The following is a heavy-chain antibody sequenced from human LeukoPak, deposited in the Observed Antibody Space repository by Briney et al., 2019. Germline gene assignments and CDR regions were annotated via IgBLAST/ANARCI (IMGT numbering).Heavy chain of an antibody. CDR1: GFTVSNHY. Sequence: QTGGSLRLSCAGSGFTVSNHYMSWVRQAPGKGLEWVAVIYSGGTTHYADSVKGRFTISRDNAKNTLYLQMNSLRAEDTAVYYCATLISGWSLYWGQGTLVTVSS. D-gene: IGHD6-19*01. CDR2: IYSGGTT. V-gene: IGHV3-66*01. CDR3: ATLISGWSLY. J-gene: IGHJ4*02.